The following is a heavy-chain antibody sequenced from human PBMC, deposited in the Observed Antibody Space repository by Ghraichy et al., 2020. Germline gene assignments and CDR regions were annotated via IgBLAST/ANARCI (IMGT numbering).Heavy chain of an antibody. J-gene: IGHJ5*02. Sequence: SQTLSLTCAVYNGSFNGYYWTWIRQSPEKGLEWIGEVYHSGSAIYNPSLESRVTISVDTSKNHISLRLNFVTAADTAVYFCARGKGSRRSSTVRPFGAGWYDHWGQGTLVSVSS. D-gene: IGHD6-6*01. CDR3: ARGKGSRRSSTVRPFGAGWYDH. V-gene: IGHV4-34*01. CDR2: VYHSGSA. CDR1: NGSFNGYY.